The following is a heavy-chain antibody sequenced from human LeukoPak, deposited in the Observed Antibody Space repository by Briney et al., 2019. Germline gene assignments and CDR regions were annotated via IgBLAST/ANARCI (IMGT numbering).Heavy chain of an antibody. CDR3: ASVTLRYCSGGSCYPDY. Sequence: GGSPRLSCAASGFTFGSYSKNWVRQAPGKGLEWVSSISSSSSYIYYADSVKGRFTISRDNAKNSLYLQMNSLRAEDTAVYYCASVTLRYCSGGSCYPDYWGQGTLVTVSS. V-gene: IGHV3-21*01. CDR2: ISSSSSYI. D-gene: IGHD2-15*01. CDR1: GFTFGSYS. J-gene: IGHJ4*02.